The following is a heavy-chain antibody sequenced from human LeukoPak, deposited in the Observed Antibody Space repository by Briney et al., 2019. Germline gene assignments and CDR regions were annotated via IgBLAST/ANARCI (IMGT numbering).Heavy chain of an antibody. J-gene: IGHJ3*02. Sequence: ASVKVSCKASGYTFTCYYMHWVRQAPGQGLEWMGRINPKSGGRNYAQKFQCRVPMTSDTSIITAYMELSRLRSDDTAVYYCARAHCGGDCYSWQHAFGIWGQGTMVTVSS. D-gene: IGHD2-21*02. CDR2: INPKSGGR. V-gene: IGHV1-2*06. CDR1: GYTFTCYY. CDR3: ARAHCGGDCYSWQHAFGI.